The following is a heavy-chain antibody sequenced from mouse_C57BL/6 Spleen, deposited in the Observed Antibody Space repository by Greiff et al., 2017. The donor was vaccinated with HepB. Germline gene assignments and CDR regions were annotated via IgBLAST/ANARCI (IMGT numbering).Heavy chain of an antibody. CDR2: IWGVGST. J-gene: IGHJ3*01. V-gene: IGHV2-6*01. Sequence: VKVVESGPGLVAPSQSLSITCTVSGFSLTSYGVDWVRQSPGKGLEWLGVIWGVGSTNYNSALKSRLSISKDNSKSQVFLKMNSLQTDDTAMYYCASAPYGKTPFAYWGQGTLVTVSA. CDR1: GFSLTSYG. CDR3: ASAPYGKTPFAY. D-gene: IGHD2-1*01.